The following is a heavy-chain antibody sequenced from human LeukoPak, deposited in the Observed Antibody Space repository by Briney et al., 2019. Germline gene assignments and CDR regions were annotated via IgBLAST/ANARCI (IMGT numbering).Heavy chain of an antibody. V-gene: IGHV4-59*08. D-gene: IGHD3-9*01. CDR3: ARQGYDILTGYIDAFDI. CDR2: ISYSGST. J-gene: IGHJ3*02. CDR1: GGSISSYY. Sequence: SQTLSLTCTVSGGSISSYYWSWIRQPPGKGLEWIWYISYSGSTNYNPSLKSRVTISIDTSNNQYSLKLRSVTAADTAIYYCARQGYDILTGYIDAFDIWGQGTMVTVPS.